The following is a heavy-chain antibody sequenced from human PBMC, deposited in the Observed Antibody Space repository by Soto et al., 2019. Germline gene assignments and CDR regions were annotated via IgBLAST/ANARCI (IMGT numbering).Heavy chain of an antibody. Sequence: TSETLSLTCRVSGGSISSSSYYWGWIRQPPGKGLEWIGSIYYSGSTYYNPSLKSRVTISVGTSKNQFSLKLSSVTAADTAVYYCARDAAAAGMLGGMDVWGQGTTVTVSS. V-gene: IGHV4-39*02. D-gene: IGHD6-13*01. CDR3: ARDAAAAGMLGGMDV. CDR1: GGSISSSSYY. CDR2: IYYSGST. J-gene: IGHJ6*02.